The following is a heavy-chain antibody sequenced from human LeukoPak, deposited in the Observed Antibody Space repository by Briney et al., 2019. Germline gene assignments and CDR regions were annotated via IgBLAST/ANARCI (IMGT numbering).Heavy chain of an antibody. V-gene: IGHV3-48*03. CDR2: ISSSGNTI. D-gene: IGHD6-13*01. J-gene: IGHJ4*02. Sequence: GGSLRLSCAASRFTFSNYEMHWVSQAPGKGLEWLSYISSSGNTIYYADSVKGRFTISRDNSKNSLYLQMNSLSAEDTAVYYCATCPPSSWYHFDFLGQGALVTVSS. CDR3: ATCPPSSWYHFDF. CDR1: RFTFSNYE.